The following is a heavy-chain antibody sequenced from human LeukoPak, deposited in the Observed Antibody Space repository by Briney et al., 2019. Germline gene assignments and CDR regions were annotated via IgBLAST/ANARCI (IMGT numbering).Heavy chain of an antibody. CDR2: ISDSCAM. CDR1: GFTFSTYS. D-gene: IGHD5-12*01. J-gene: IGHJ4*02. CDR3: ARDGGYRCYDSDC. V-gene: IGHV3-48*01. Sequence: QSGGSLRLSWAAAGFTFSTYSMKWVRQAPGKVLEWVSYISDSCAMYYADSVRGRFTISRENAHNSLFLQMNSLRAGDTAVYYCARDGGYRCYDSDCWGQKTLVTVSS.